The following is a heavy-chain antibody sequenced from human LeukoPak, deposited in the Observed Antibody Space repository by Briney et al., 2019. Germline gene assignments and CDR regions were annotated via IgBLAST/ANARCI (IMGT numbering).Heavy chain of an antibody. CDR1: GGSFSGYY. J-gene: IGHJ4*02. Sequence: SETLSLTCAVYGGSFSGYYWSWIRQPPGKGLEWIGEINHSGGTNYNPSLKSRVTISVDTSKNQFSLKLSSVTAADTAVYYCAGGSGDGQLFDYWGQGTLVTVSS. D-gene: IGHD3-10*01. CDR3: AGGSGDGQLFDY. CDR2: INHSGGT. V-gene: IGHV4-34*01.